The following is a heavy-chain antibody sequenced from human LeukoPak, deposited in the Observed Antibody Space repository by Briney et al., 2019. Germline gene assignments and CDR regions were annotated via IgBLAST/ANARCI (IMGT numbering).Heavy chain of an antibody. CDR3: ARDGDTWEMVY. CDR2: ISSSPSYI. CDR1: GFTFSSYE. D-gene: IGHD1-26*01. V-gene: IGHV3-21*01. J-gene: IGHJ1*01. Sequence: GGSLRLSCAASGFTFSSYEMNWVRQAPGKGLEWVSSISSSPSYIDYVDSVKGRFTISRDNAKNSLYLQMNSLRAEDTAVYYCARDGDTWEMVYWGQGTLATVSS.